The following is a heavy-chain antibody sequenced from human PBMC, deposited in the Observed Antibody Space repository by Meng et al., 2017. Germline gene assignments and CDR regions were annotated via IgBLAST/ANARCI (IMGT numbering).Heavy chain of an antibody. D-gene: IGHD6-13*01. CDR2: IYCDDDK. CDR1: GFSPSTSGVG. CDR3: AHCLYSSSCDY. Sequence: TTLKASRPTPFKPTRTITLTCTLSGFSPSTSGVGVGWIRQPPGKALEWLALIYCDDDKRYSPSLKSRLTITKDTSKNQVVLTMTNMDPVDTATYYCAHCLYSSSCDYWGQGTLVTVSS. V-gene: IGHV2-5*02. J-gene: IGHJ4*02.